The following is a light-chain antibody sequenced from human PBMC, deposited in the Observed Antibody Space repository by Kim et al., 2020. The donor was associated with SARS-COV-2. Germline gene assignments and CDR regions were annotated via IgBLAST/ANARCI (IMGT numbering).Light chain of an antibody. V-gene: IGKV3-20*01. Sequence: EITLTQSPGTLSLSPGERATLSCRASQSVNTFYLAWYQQKPGQSPRLLIYDVSIRATGIPDRFSGSGSGTDFTLTISRLQPEDFAVYYCQQYAASPNTFGQGTKLE. CDR3: QQYAASPNT. CDR1: QSVNTFY. J-gene: IGKJ2*01. CDR2: DVS.